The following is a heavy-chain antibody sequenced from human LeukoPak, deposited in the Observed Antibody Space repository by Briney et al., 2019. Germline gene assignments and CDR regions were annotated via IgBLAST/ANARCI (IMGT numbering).Heavy chain of an antibody. CDR3: AKEQRWLVLEYFDY. CDR1: GFTFISYA. Sequence: PGGSLRLSCAASGFTFISYAMSWVRQAPGKGLEWVSAISGSGGSTYYADSVKGRFTISIDNSKNTLYLQMNSLRAEDTAVYYCAKEQRWLVLEYFDYWGQGTLVTVSS. CDR2: ISGSGGST. J-gene: IGHJ4*02. V-gene: IGHV3-23*01. D-gene: IGHD6-19*01.